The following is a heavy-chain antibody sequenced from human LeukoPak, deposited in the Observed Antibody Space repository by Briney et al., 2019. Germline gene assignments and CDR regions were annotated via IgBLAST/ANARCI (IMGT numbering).Heavy chain of an antibody. J-gene: IGHJ3*02. CDR1: GGSFSGYY. D-gene: IGHD3-3*01. CDR3: ARVPRITIFGVVIIQSVDAFDI. V-gene: IGHV4-34*01. Sequence: KPSETLSLTCAVYGGSFSGYYWSWIRQPPGKGLEWIGEINHSGSTNYNPSLKSRVTISVDTSKNQFSLKLSSVTAADTAVYYCARVPRITIFGVVIIQSVDAFDIWGQGTMVTVSS. CDR2: INHSGST.